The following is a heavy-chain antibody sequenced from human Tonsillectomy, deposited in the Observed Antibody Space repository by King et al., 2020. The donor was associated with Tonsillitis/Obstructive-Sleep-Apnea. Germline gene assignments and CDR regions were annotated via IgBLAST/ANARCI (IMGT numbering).Heavy chain of an antibody. Sequence: VQLVESGGGVVQPGRSLRVSCAASGFTFSSYALHWVRQAPGKGLEWVAVISYDGSHKLYADSVKGRFTISRDNSKNSLYLQMNSLRPEDTAVYYCARADGGSAWYYYYCMDVWGKGTTVTVSS. J-gene: IGHJ6*03. CDR2: ISYDGSHK. V-gene: IGHV3-30*04. CDR1: GFTFSSYA. CDR3: ARADGGSAWYYYYCMDV. D-gene: IGHD3-16*01.